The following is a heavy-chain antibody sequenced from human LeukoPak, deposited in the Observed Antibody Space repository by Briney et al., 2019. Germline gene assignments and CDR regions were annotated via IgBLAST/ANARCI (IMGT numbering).Heavy chain of an antibody. D-gene: IGHD3-22*01. CDR1: GGSISSGGYS. V-gene: IGHV4-30-2*01. CDR2: IYHGGST. Sequence: PSQTLSLTCTVSGGSISSGGYSWSWIRQPPGKGLEWIGYIYHGGSTYYNPSLKSRVTISVDRSKNQFSLKLSSVTAADTAVYYCARGPRSYYDSSGYYYFDYWGQGTLVTVSS. CDR3: ARGPRSYYDSSGYYYFDY. J-gene: IGHJ4*02.